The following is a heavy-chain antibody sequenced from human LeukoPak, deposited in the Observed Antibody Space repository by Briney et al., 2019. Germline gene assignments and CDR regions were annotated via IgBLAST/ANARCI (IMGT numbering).Heavy chain of an antibody. D-gene: IGHD6-6*01. V-gene: IGHV4-34*01. Sequence: SETLFVTWAVYGGSFSGDVWGGIRQPPGTGLEWIGEIDRRGSATYNPSLKSRVTISVDTSKNQFSLKLSSVTAADSAVYYCARLTRLSTSPDRYYLDYWGQGTLVTVSS. CDR1: GGSFSGDV. CDR3: ARLTRLSTSPDRYYLDY. J-gene: IGHJ4*02. CDR2: IDRRGSA.